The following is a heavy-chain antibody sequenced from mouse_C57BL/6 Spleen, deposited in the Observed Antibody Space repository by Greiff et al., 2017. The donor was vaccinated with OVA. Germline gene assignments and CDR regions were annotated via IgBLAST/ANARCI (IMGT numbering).Heavy chain of an antibody. D-gene: IGHD1-1*01. J-gene: IGHJ3*01. CDR1: GYSFTDYN. CDR2: INPNYGTT. CDR3: ARRGYYGSSPGWFAY. Sequence: EVQLQQSGPELVKPGASVKISCKASGYSFTDYNMNWVKQSNGKSLEWIGVINPNYGTTSYNQKFKSKATLTVDQSSSTAYMQLNSLTSEYSAVYYCARRGYYGSSPGWFAYWGQGTLVTVSA. V-gene: IGHV1-39*01.